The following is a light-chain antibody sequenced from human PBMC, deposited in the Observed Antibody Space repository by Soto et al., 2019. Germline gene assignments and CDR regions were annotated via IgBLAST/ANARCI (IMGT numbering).Light chain of an antibody. CDR2: EVS. CDR3: SSFRSGTTL. J-gene: IGLJ1*01. V-gene: IGLV2-14*01. Sequence: QSALAQPASVSGSPGQSITISCTVTSSDIGGYNFVSWYHQHPGKAPKLMIYEVSNRPSGVSDRFSGSKSGNTASLTISGLQAEDEADYYCSSFRSGTTLFGTGTKVTLL. CDR1: SSDIGGYNF.